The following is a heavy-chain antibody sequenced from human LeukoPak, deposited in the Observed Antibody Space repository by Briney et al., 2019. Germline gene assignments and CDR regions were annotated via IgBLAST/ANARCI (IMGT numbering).Heavy chain of an antibody. CDR3: ARAAYCGGDCYWYFDS. V-gene: IGHV1-2*02. CDR2: INPNSGGT. J-gene: IGHJ4*02. D-gene: IGHD2-21*02. CDR1: GYTFTDYY. Sequence: GASVKVSCTASGYTFTDYYLHWVRQAPGQGIEWMGWINPNSGGTSYAQSFQGRVTMTRYTSISTAYMELSSLTSDDTAEYFCARAAYCGGDCYWYFDSWGQGTLVTVSS.